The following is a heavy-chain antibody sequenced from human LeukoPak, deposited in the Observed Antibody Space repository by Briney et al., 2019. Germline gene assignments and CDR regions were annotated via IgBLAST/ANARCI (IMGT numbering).Heavy chain of an antibody. CDR2: ISSSNSTI. CDR3: ARDFPRYGGNSAFDV. D-gene: IGHD4-23*01. Sequence: GGSLRLSCAASGFTFGNYWMNWVRQAPGKGLECVSYISSSNSTIYYADSVKGRFTISRNNAKNSLYLQMNSLRDEDTAVYYCARDFPRYGGNSAFDVWGQGTTVTVSS. CDR1: GFTFGNYW. V-gene: IGHV3-48*02. J-gene: IGHJ3*01.